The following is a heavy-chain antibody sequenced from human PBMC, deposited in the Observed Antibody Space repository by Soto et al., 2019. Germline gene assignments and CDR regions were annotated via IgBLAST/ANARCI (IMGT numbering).Heavy chain of an antibody. D-gene: IGHD5-18*01. J-gene: IGHJ4*02. V-gene: IGHV3-9*01. CDR1: GFTFNDYA. CDR3: AKGGLQQLWLIRPLEN. CDR2: ISWNSNYI. Sequence: GGSLRLSCAVSGFTFNDYAIHWVRQVPGKGLEWVSGISWNSNYIDYGDSVKGRFTISRDNAENSVYLQMNSLRPDDTALYYCAKGGLQQLWLIRPLENWGQGARVTVAS.